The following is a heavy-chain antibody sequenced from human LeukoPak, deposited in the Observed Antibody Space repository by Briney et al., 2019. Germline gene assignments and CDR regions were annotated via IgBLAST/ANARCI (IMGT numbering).Heavy chain of an antibody. Sequence: SGPVLVKPTETLTLTCPVSGFSLSNSRMGVSWIRQPPGKALEWLAHIFSNDEKSYSTSLKSRLTISKDTSKSQVVLTMTNMDPADTATYYCSRIRGGPYYYDSRNYYYDAFDIWGQGTMVTVSS. J-gene: IGHJ3*02. CDR1: GFSLSNSRMG. V-gene: IGHV2-26*01. CDR2: IFSNDEK. CDR3: SRIRGGPYYYDSRNYYYDAFDI. D-gene: IGHD3-22*01.